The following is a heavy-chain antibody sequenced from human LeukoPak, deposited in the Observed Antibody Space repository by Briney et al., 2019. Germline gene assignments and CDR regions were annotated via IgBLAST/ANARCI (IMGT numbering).Heavy chain of an antibody. V-gene: IGHV3-23*01. D-gene: IGHD3-10*01. CDR2: ISGSGGST. J-gene: IGHJ4*02. Sequence: GGSLRLSCVASGFAFSSYAMSWVRQAPGKGLEWVSAISGSGGSTYYADSVKGRFTISRDNSKNTLYLQMNSLRAEDMAVYYCAKVSETMVRGVSPCFDYWGQGTLVTVSS. CDR3: AKVSETMVRGVSPCFDY. CDR1: GFAFSSYA.